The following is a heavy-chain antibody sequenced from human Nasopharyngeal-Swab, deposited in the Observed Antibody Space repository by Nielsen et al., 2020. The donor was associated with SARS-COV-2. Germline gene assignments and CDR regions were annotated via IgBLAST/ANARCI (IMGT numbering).Heavy chain of an antibody. CDR1: GYSFTSNW. J-gene: IGHJ4*02. Sequence: GGSLRLSCKDSGYSFTSNWIGWVRQMPGKGLEWMGIIFPRDSDTRYSPSFQGQVTISADKSISTAYLQWSSLKASDTAMYYCARRSGFYSGPFDYWGQGTLVTVSS. V-gene: IGHV5-51*01. D-gene: IGHD3-22*01. CDR2: IFPRDSDT. CDR3: ARRSGFYSGPFDY.